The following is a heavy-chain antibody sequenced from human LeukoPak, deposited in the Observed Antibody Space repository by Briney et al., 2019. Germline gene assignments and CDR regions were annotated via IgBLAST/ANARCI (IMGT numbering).Heavy chain of an antibody. CDR3: ARAPYVAYYYGSGSCPDY. CDR1: GGSISSSNW. J-gene: IGHJ4*02. Sequence: PSETLSLTCAGPGGSISSSNWWSWVRPPPGKGLEWIGEIYHSGSTNYNPSLKSRVTISVDKSKNQFSLKLSFVTAADTAVYYCARAPYVAYYYGSGSCPDYWGQGTLVTVSS. V-gene: IGHV4-4*02. D-gene: IGHD3-10*01. CDR2: IYHSGST.